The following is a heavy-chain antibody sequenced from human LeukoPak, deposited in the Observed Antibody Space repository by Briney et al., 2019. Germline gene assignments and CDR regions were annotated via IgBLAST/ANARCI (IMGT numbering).Heavy chain of an antibody. D-gene: IGHD6-13*01. CDR2: IKQDGSEE. J-gene: IGHJ4*02. CDR3: ARYRANPQL. V-gene: IGHV3-7*01. Sequence: GGSLRLSCAASGFTLSSNWMSWVRQAPGKGLEWVASIKQDGSEENYVDSVKGRFTIFRDNAKNSLYLQLNSLRADDSAVYYCARYRANPQLWGQGTLVTVSS. CDR1: GFTLSSNW.